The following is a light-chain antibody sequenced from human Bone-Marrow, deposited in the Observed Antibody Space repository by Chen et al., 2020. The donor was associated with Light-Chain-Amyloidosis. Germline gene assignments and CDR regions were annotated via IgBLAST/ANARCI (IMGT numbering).Light chain of an antibody. J-gene: IGKJ2*01. V-gene: IGKV3-15*01. CDR1: QSVSSN. CDR3: QQYKNWPST. Sequence: DIVMTQSPATLSVSPGERATLSCRASQSVSSNVAWYQQKPGQAPRLFIYGASTRATGIPARFSGSGSGTECTLTSSCLQSEDFAVYYCQQYKNWPSTFGQGTKLEIK. CDR2: GAS.